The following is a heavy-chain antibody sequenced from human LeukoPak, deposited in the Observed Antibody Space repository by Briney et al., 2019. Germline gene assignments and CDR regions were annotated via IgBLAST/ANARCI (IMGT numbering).Heavy chain of an antibody. CDR3: GRSMAFDIVVEPDSFAS. D-gene: IGHD2-2*01. Sequence: PSETLSLTCTVSGGSISSYYWSWIRQPPGKGLEWIGYIYYSGSTNYNPSLKSRVTISVDTSKNQFSLKLSSVTAADTAVYYCGRSMAFDIVVEPDSFASWGQGPLV. CDR2: IYYSGST. J-gene: IGHJ4*02. V-gene: IGHV4-59*08. CDR1: GGSISSYY.